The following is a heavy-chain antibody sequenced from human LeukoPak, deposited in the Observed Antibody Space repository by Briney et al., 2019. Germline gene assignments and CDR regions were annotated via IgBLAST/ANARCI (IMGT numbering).Heavy chain of an antibody. CDR3: AKVFCSGGSCYKGDAFDI. J-gene: IGHJ3*02. D-gene: IGHD2-15*01. CDR2: ISGSGGST. Sequence: PWGSLRPSCAASGFTFSSYAMSWVRQAPGKGLEWVSAISGSGGSTYYADSVKGRFTISRDNSKNTLYLQMNSLRAEDTAVYYCAKVFCSGGSCYKGDAFDIWGQGTMVTVSS. CDR1: GFTFSSYA. V-gene: IGHV3-23*01.